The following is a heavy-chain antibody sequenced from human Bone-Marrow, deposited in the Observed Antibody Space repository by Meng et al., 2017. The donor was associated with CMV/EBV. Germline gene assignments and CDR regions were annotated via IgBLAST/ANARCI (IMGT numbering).Heavy chain of an antibody. V-gene: IGHV3-7*03. Sequence: ASGFIFTNFWMSWVRQAPGKGPEWVASIRQDGSQRNYGDSVQGRFTVSTDKAKNSVYLQMNSLRAEDTAVYYCVRWGLTGDTPGIDYWGQGTLVTVSS. J-gene: IGHJ4*02. CDR2: IRQDGSQR. CDR3: VRWGLTGDTPGIDY. CDR1: GFIFTNFW. D-gene: IGHD2-21*01.